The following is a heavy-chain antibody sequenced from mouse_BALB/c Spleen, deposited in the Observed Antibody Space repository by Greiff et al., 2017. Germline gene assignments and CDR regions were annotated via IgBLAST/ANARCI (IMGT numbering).Heavy chain of an antibody. CDR1: GYTFTNYW. J-gene: IGHJ1*01. D-gene: IGHD1-1*01. CDR3: ARWNYYGRGGYFDV. CDR2: IYPGGGYT. V-gene: IGHV1-63*02. Sequence: VQLQQSGAELVRPGTSVKISCKASGYTFTNYWLGWVKQRPGHGLEWIGDIYPGGGYTNYNEKFKGKATLTADTSSSTAYMQLSSLTSEDSAVYFCARWNYYGRGGYFDVWGAGTTVTVSS.